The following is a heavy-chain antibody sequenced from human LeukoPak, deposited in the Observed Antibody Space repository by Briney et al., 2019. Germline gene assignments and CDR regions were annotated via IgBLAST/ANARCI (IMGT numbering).Heavy chain of an antibody. CDR2: ISSSSSYM. CDR1: GFTFSSYS. J-gene: IGHJ3*02. V-gene: IGHV3-21*01. D-gene: IGHD3-22*01. Sequence: GGSLRLSCAASGFTFSSYSMNWVRQAPGKGLEWVSSISSSSSYMYYADSVKGRFTISRDNAKNSLYLQMNSLRAEDTAVYYCARVYDSSGYYSAFDIWGQGTMVTVSS. CDR3: ARVYDSSGYYSAFDI.